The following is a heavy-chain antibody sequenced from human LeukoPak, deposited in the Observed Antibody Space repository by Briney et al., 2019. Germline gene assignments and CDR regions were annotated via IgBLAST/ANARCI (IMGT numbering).Heavy chain of an antibody. V-gene: IGHV4-38-2*01. D-gene: IGHD5-18*01. CDR2: IYHSGST. CDR3: ARRGYNPDYYFDY. Sequence: SETLSLTCAVSGYSISSGYYWGWIRQPPGKGPEWIGSIYHSGSTYYNPSLKSRVTISVDTSKNQFSLKLSSVTAADTAVYYCARRGYNPDYYFDYWGQGTLVTVSS. CDR1: GYSISSGYY. J-gene: IGHJ4*02.